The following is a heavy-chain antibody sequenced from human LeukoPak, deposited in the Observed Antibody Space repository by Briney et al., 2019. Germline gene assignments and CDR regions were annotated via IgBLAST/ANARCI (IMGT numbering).Heavy chain of an antibody. V-gene: IGHV4-39*01. Sequence: LGTPFLTFTVPGWPINNCSWRLVREPPGKGQGGVGSFYQRGTTYYNPSLQSRVTISVDTSKNQFTLNLNSVTAADTAVYYCARPTGLEPPGPYRGFDPWGQGMLVTISS. CDR1: GWPINNCS. D-gene: IGHD1-1*01. CDR3: ARPTGLEPPGPYRGFDP. CDR2: FYQRGTT. J-gene: IGHJ5*02.